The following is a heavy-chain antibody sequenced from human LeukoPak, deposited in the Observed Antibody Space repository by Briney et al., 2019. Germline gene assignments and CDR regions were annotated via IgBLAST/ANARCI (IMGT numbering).Heavy chain of an antibody. Sequence: PGGSLRLSCAASGFTFSNYGMHWVRQAPGKGLEWVALISYDGSFKSYADSVKGRFTISRDNSKNTLYLQMNSLRAEDTAVYYCARVYYGSGSLYYYYYYMDVWGKGTTVTISS. CDR1: GFTFSNYG. CDR3: ARVYYGSGSLYYYYYYMDV. J-gene: IGHJ6*03. CDR2: ISYDGSFK. D-gene: IGHD3-10*01. V-gene: IGHV3-30*03.